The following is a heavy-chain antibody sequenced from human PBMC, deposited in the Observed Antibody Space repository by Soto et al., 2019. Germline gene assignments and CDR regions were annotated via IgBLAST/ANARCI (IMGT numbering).Heavy chain of an antibody. D-gene: IGHD2-15*01. V-gene: IGHV6-1*01. J-gene: IGHJ6*02. Sequence: SQTLSLTCAISGDSVSSNSAAWNWIRQSPSRGLEWLGRTYYRSKRYNDYAVSVKSRITINPDTSKDQFSLQLNSVTPGDTAVYYFARDRGSPSQLIAVVVVPTKIYGMAVWAQGTTAPASS. CDR1: GDSVSSNSAA. CDR3: ARDRGSPSQLIAVVVVPTKIYGMAV. CDR2: TYYRSKRYN.